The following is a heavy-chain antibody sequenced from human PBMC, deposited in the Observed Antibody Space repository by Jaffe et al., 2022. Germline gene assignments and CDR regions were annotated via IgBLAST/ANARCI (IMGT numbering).Heavy chain of an antibody. CDR3: ATAFLGYCTGGVCLLIPRGAFDI. V-gene: IGHV3-21*01. J-gene: IGHJ3*02. CDR2: ISSSSSYI. Sequence: EVQLVESGGGLVKPGGSLRLSCAASGFTFSSYSMNWVRQAPGKGLEWVSSISSSSSYIYYADSVKGRFTISRDNAKNSLYLQMNSLRAEDTAVYYCATAFLGYCTGGVCLLIPRGAFDIWGQGTMVTVSS. D-gene: IGHD2-8*02. CDR1: GFTFSSYS.